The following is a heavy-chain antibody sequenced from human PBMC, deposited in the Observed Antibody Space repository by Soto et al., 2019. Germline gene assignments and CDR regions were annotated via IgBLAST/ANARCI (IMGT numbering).Heavy chain of an antibody. D-gene: IGHD2-15*01. CDR1: GFSLTADGVG. J-gene: IGHJ4*02. CDR3: VRQDSQGRYFDY. V-gene: IGHV2-5*04. Sequence: QITLKESGPTLVKPTQTLTLTCSVSGFSLTADGVGVGWVRQPPGKALEWLTLIYWDDDDRYSRSLMSSLTITRDTSRNQVVLKMTNVNPVDTGTYYCVRQDSQGRYFDYWGQGLLVTVSS. CDR2: IYWDDDD.